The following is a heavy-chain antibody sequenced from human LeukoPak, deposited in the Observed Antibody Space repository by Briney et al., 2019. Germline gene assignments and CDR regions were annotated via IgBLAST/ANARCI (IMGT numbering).Heavy chain of an antibody. CDR2: ISGGGGST. V-gene: IGHV3-23*01. J-gene: IGHJ4*02. D-gene: IGHD2-21*02. CDR1: GFTFSSYA. CDR3: AKLGVVVTTPPDY. Sequence: GGSLRLSCAASGFTFSSYAMSWVRQAPGKGLEWVSAISGGGGSTYYADSVKGRFTISRDNSKNTLYLQMNSLRAEDTAVYYCAKLGVVVTTPPDYWGQGTLVTVSS.